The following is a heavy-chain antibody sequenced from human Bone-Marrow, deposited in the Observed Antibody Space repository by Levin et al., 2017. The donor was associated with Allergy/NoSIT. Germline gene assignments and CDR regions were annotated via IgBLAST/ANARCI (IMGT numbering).Heavy chain of an antibody. CDR1: GFTFSSYA. CDR2: ISGSGTIT. D-gene: IGHD6-19*01. J-gene: IGHJ4*02. V-gene: IGHV3-23*01. Sequence: GGSLRLSCAASGFTFSSYAMSWVRQAPGKGLEWVSSISGSGTITHYAESVKGRFTISSDISKNMPHLQMNSLRAEDTAIYFWANEELAVAGYYFDCWGQGTLVTVSS. CDR3: ANEELAVAGYYFDC.